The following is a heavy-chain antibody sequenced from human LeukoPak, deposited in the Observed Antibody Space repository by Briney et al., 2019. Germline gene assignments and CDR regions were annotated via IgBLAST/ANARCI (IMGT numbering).Heavy chain of an antibody. CDR1: GGSISRYY. D-gene: IGHD6-13*01. CDR2: IYYSGST. J-gene: IGHJ4*02. CDR3: ARNPSYSSSWSIFDY. Sequence: SETLSLACTVSGGSISRYYWSWIRQPPGKGLEWVGYIYYSGSTNYNPSLKSRVTISVDTSKNQFSLKLSSVTAADTAVYYCARNPSYSSSWSIFDYWGQGTLVTVSS. V-gene: IGHV4-59*01.